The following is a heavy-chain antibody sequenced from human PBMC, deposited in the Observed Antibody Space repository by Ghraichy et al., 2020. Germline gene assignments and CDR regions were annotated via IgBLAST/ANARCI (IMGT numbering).Heavy chain of an antibody. V-gene: IGHV3-72*01. CDR2: TKTNAYSYTT. D-gene: IGHD6-6*01. J-gene: IGHJ4*02. CDR1: GFSFSDSV. Sequence: GGSLRLSCAASGFSFSDSVMDWVRPAPGKGLEWIGRTKTNAYSYTTDYAASVKGRFTTSRDDSKNSLYLQMNSLKTEDTAVYYCARVSTAAFTTYFDYLGRGTLVTVSS. CDR3: ARVSTAAFTTYFDY.